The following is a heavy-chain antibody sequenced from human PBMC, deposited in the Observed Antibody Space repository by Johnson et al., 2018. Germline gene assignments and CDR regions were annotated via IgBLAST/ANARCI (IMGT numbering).Heavy chain of an antibody. CDR1: GFPFGSYA. CDR3: ARDEAARRERSYYYYYYMDV. Sequence: VQLVESGGGVVQPGRSLRLSCAASGFPFGSYAMHWVRQAPGKGLEWVAVISYEGSNKYYADSVKGRFTISGDNSKNTLYLQMNSLRAEDTAVYYCARDEAARRERSYYYYYYMDVWGKGTTVTVSS. D-gene: IGHD6-6*01. V-gene: IGHV3-30-3*01. CDR2: ISYEGSNK. J-gene: IGHJ6*03.